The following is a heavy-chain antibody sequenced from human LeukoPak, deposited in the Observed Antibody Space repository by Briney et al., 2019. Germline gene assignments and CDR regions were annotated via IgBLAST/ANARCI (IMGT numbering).Heavy chain of an antibody. CDR1: GYTFTSYD. CDR3: ARPRGSSSRYYFDY. CDR2: ISAYNGNT. Sequence: GASVKVSCKASGYTFTSYDIDWVRQAPGQGLEWMGWISAYNGNTNYAQKLQGRVTMTTDTSTSTAYMELRSLRSDDTAVYYCARPRGSSSRYYFDYWGQGTLVTVSS. V-gene: IGHV1-18*01. D-gene: IGHD6-6*01. J-gene: IGHJ4*02.